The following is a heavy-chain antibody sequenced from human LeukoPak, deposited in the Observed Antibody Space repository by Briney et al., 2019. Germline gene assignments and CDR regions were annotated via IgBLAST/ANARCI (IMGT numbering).Heavy chain of an antibody. CDR2: IIPIFGTA. CDR1: GGTFSSYA. J-gene: IGHJ3*02. CDR3: ARGLVGAWNAFDI. V-gene: IGHV1-69*05. Sequence: ASVKVSCKASGGTFSSYAISWVPQAPGQGLEWMGRIIPIFGTANYAQKFQGRVTITTDESTSTAYMELSSLRSEDTAVYYCARGLVGAWNAFDIWGQGTMVTVSS. D-gene: IGHD1-26*01.